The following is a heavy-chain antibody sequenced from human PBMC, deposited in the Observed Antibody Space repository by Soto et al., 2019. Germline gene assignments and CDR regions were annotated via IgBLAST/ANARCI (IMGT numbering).Heavy chain of an antibody. CDR3: PRDASPAVQNANDAYDCADP. J-gene: IGHJ5*02. CDR1: GGSFSGYY. D-gene: IGHD1-1*01. Sequence: TLYLTCSVYGGSFSGYYWSWIRQPPGKGLEWIGEINHSGSTNYNPSLKSRVTISVDTSKNQFSLKLSSVTAADTAVYYRPRDASPAVQNANDAYDCADPWGKVHLVTVCS. CDR2: INHSGST. V-gene: IGHV4-34*01.